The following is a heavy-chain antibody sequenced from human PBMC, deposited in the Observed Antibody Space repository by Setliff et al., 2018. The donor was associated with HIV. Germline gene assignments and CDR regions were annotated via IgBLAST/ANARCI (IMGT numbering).Heavy chain of an antibody. CDR1: GYTFTSYW. CDR2: IYPDDSDI. CDR3: ARYGSNSAFDF. J-gene: IGHJ4*02. Sequence: GESLKISCKGSGYTFTSYWIGWVRQMAGKGLEWMGIIYPDDSDIRYSPSFQGQVTISVDKSINTAYLQWTSLKASDTAMYYCARYGSNSAFDFWGQGTLVTVSS. D-gene: IGHD4-17*01. V-gene: IGHV5-51*01.